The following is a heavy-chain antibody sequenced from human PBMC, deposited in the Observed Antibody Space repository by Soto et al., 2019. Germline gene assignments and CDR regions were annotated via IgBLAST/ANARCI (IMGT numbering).Heavy chain of an antibody. CDR2: IYYSGST. CDR3: ARHVQWLVDVDY. D-gene: IGHD6-19*01. J-gene: IGHJ4*02. Sequence: QVQLQESGPGLVKPSETLSLTCTVSGGSISSYYWSWIRQPPGKGLEWIGYIYYSGSTNYNPSLTSRVTISVDTSKNQFSLKLSSVTAADTAVYYCARHVQWLVDVDYWGQGTLVTVSS. V-gene: IGHV4-59*08. CDR1: GGSISSYY.